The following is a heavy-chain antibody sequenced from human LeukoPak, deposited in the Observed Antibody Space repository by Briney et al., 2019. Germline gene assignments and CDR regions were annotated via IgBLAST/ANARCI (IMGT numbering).Heavy chain of an antibody. J-gene: IGHJ4*02. CDR2: INPNSGGT. V-gene: IGHV1-2*02. CDR1: GYTFTGYH. D-gene: IGHD6-19*01. CDR3: ARAGFLAVAGTNYFDY. Sequence: ASVKVSCKASGYTFTGYHMHWVRQAPGQGLEWMGWINPNSGGTNYAQKFQGRVTMTRDTSISTAYMELSRLRSDDTAVYYCARAGFLAVAGTNYFDYWGQGTLVTVSS.